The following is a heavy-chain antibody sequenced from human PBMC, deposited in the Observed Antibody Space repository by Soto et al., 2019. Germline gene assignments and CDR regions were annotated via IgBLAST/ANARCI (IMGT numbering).Heavy chain of an antibody. Sequence: GGSLKISCKGSGYSFTSYWIGWVRQMPGKGLEWMGIIYPGYSDTRYSPSFQGQVTISADKSISTAYLQWGSVKASDTDMCYCARVRILEWPLGFGYWGQVTLVTVSS. CDR1: GYSFTSYW. J-gene: IGHJ4*02. D-gene: IGHD3-3*01. V-gene: IGHV5-51*01. CDR3: ARVRILEWPLGFGY. CDR2: IYPGYSDT.